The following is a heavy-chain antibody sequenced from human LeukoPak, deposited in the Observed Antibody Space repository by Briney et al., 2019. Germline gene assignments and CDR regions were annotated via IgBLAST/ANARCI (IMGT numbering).Heavy chain of an antibody. J-gene: IGHJ5*02. V-gene: IGHV3-66*04. CDR3: ARHGSGRGWFDP. Sequence: GGSLRLSCAASGFTFSSYWMSWVRQAPGKGLEWVSVIYSGGSTYYADSVKGRFTISRDNSKNTLYLQMNSLRAEDTAVYYCARHGSGRGWFDPWGQGTLVTVSS. CDR2: IYSGGST. CDR1: GFTFSSYW. D-gene: IGHD3-10*01.